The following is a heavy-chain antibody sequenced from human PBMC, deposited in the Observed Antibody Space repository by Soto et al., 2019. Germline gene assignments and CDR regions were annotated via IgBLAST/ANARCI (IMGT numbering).Heavy chain of an antibody. Sequence: QVQLQQWGAGLLKPSETLSLTCAVYSGSFSGHYWSWIRQPPGKDLEWIGEIYHGLSIVYNPSLKSRVTISGDSSENQFSLKLSSVTAADTAVYYCARHGGYFFDYWGQGTLVTVSS. D-gene: IGHD3-16*01. V-gene: IGHV4-34*01. J-gene: IGHJ4*02. CDR2: IYHGLSI. CDR3: ARHGGYFFDY. CDR1: SGSFSGHY.